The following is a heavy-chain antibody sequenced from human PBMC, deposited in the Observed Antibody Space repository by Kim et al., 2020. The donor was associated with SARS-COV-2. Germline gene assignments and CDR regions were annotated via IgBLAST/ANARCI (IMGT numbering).Heavy chain of an antibody. D-gene: IGHD2-2*01. CDR2: ISYDGSNK. CDR1: GFTFSSYG. J-gene: IGHJ6*01. CDR3: ATSGGYQLPSLYYYGMDV. Sequence: GGSLRLSCAASGFTFSSYGMHWVRQAPGKGPEWVAVISYDGSNKYYAHSVKGRFTISRDNSKNTLYLQMNSLRAEDTAVYYCATSGGYQLPSLYYYGMDV. V-gene: IGHV3-30*03.